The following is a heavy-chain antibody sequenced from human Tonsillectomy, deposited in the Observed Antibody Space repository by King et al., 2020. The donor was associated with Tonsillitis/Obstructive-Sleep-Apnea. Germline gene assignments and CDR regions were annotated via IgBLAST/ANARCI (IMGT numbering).Heavy chain of an antibody. CDR3: ARDVGDFWSGYFTDYYYYGMDV. Sequence: GQLVQSGGGLVKPGGSLRLSCAASEFTFINYSMNWVRQAPGKGLEWVSSISSSSNYIYYADSMKGRFTISRDNAKNSLYLQMNSLRAEDTAVYYCARDVGDFWSGYFTDYYYYGMDVWGQGTTVTVSS. CDR1: EFTFINYS. V-gene: IGHV3-21*01. D-gene: IGHD3-3*01. J-gene: IGHJ6*02. CDR2: ISSSSNYI.